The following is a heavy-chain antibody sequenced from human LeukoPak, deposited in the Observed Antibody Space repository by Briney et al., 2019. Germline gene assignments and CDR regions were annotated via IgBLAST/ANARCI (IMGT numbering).Heavy chain of an antibody. CDR1: GFTFSSYA. J-gene: IGHJ6*03. CDR3: ASLDYYGSGSYYLDYMDV. D-gene: IGHD3-10*01. V-gene: IGHV3-23*01. Sequence: GGSLRLSCAASGFTFSSYAMSWVRQAPGKGLEWVSAISGSGGSTYYADSVKGRFTISRDNSKNTLYLQMNSLRAEDTAVYYCASLDYYGSGSYYLDYMDVWGKGTTVTVSS. CDR2: ISGSGGST.